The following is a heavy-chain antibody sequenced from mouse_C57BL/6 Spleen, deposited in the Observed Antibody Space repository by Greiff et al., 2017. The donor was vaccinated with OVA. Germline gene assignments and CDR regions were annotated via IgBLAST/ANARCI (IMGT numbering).Heavy chain of an antibody. CDR1: GFTFSSYA. V-gene: IGHV5-9-1*02. D-gene: IGHD4-1*01. Sequence: EVQGVESGEGLVKPGGSLKLSCAASGFTFSSYAMSWVRQTPEKRLEWVAYISSGGDYIYYADTVKGRFTISRDNARNTLYLQMSSLKSEDTAMDYCTSGTGTGARYWYFDVWGTGTTVTVSS. CDR3: TSGTGTGARYWYFDV. CDR2: ISSGGDYI. J-gene: IGHJ1*03.